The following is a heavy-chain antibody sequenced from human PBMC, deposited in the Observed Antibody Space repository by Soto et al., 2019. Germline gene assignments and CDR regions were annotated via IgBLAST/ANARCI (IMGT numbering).Heavy chain of an antibody. D-gene: IGHD3-22*01. J-gene: IGHJ4*02. V-gene: IGHV1-69*10. CDR1: GGTFSSYA. Sequence: SVKVSCKASGGTFSSYAISWVRQAPGQGLEWMGGFIPEDGKTIYAQKFQGRVTMTEDTSTDTAYMELSSLRSEDTAVYYCATESYYDSSGYYRTHSDYWGQGTLVTVSS. CDR2: FIPEDGKT. CDR3: ATESYYDSSGYYRTHSDY.